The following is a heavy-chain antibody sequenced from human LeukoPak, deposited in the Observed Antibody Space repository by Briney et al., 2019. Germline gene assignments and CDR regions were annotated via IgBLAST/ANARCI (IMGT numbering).Heavy chain of an antibody. CDR3: ARQQDTTNPGY. CDR1: GVTVSCNY. J-gene: IGHJ4*02. V-gene: IGHV3-66*04. Sequence: GGSLRLSCAASGVTVSCNYMNWVRQAPGKGLEWVSIIYSGGNTYYADSVKGRFTISRDNSKNTLYLQMNGLRVEDTAVYYCARQQDTTNPGYWGQGTLVTVSS. D-gene: IGHD5-18*01. CDR2: IYSGGNT.